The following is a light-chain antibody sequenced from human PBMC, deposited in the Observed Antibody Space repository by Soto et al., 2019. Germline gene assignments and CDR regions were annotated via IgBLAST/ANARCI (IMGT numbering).Light chain of an antibody. CDR1: QSISSW. CDR2: DAS. J-gene: IGKJ1*01. CDR3: QQYNSYSPAT. V-gene: IGKV1-5*01. Sequence: DIQMTQSPSTLSASVGDRVTITCRASQSISSWLAWYQQKPGKAPKLLTYDASSLESGVPSRFSGSGSGTEFTLTISSLQPDDFATYYCQQYNSYSPATFGQGTKVDIK.